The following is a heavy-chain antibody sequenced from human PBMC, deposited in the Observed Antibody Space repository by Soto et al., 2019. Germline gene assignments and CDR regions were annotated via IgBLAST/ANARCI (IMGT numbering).Heavy chain of an antibody. CDR2: ISGSGGYI. Sequence: PGGSLRLSGEGSGFTFSSYSMNWVRQAPGKGLEWVSSISGSGGYIYYADSVKGRFTISRDNAKNSLYLQMTSLRDEDTALYYCARDRQSTPWYAADYWGQGSLVTVSS. J-gene: IGHJ4*02. CDR1: GFTFSSYS. CDR3: ARDRQSTPWYAADY. V-gene: IGHV3-21*01. D-gene: IGHD6-13*01.